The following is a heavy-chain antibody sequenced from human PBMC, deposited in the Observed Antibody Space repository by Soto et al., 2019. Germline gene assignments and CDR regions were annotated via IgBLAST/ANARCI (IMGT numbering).Heavy chain of an antibody. CDR1: GLNLSSTV. J-gene: IGHJ3*02. Sequence: VQLVVSGGGLVRPGGSLRLSCVASGLNLSSTVMTWVRQAPGKGLEWLGRVYTSGSNKYNPSLKSRVALSADTSGNSLTLTLRAVTAADTAVYFCARALGNDFWTSDALDIWGPGTMITVSS. V-gene: IGHV4-4*07. CDR3: ARALGNDFWTSDALDI. D-gene: IGHD3-3*01. CDR2: VYTSGSN.